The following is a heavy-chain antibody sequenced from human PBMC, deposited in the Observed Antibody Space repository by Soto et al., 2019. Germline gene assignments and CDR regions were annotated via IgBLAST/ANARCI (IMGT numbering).Heavy chain of an antibody. CDR3: ARDCSGGSCSDAFDI. D-gene: IGHD2-15*01. CDR1: DGSISSYY. CDR2: IYYSGST. V-gene: IGHV4-59*01. Sequence: PSETLSLTCTVSDGSISSYYWSWIRQPPGRGLEWIGYIYYSGSTNYNPSLKSRVTISVDTSKNQFSLKLSSVTAADTAVYYCARDCSGGSCSDAFDIWGQGTMVTVSS. J-gene: IGHJ3*02.